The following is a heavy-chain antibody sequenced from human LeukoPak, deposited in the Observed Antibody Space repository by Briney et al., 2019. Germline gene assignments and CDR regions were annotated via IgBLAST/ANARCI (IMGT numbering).Heavy chain of an antibody. CDR1: GYTLTELS. CDR2: FDPEDGET. Sequence: ASVKVSCKVSGYTLTELSMHWVRQAPGKGLEWMGGFDPEDGETICAQKFQGRVTMTEDTSTDTAYMELSSLRSEDTAVYYCATDSPYYYDSSGYYYTDYWGQGTLVTVSS. J-gene: IGHJ4*02. V-gene: IGHV1-24*01. D-gene: IGHD3-22*01. CDR3: ATDSPYYYDSSGYYYTDY.